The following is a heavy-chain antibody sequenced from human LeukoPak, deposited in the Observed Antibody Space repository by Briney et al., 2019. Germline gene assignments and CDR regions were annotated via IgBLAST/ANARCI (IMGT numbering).Heavy chain of an antibody. CDR1: GFIFDDAV. D-gene: IGHD3-10*01. Sequence: GGSLRLSCAASGFIFDDAVMHWVRQAPGKGLEWVSGVSRKSDYRAYADSVKGRFTISRDNARNSLYLQMNSLRAEDTAVYYCARSRLTMVRGRTDYWGQGTLVTVSS. V-gene: IGHV3-9*01. J-gene: IGHJ4*02. CDR3: ARSRLTMVRGRTDY. CDR2: VSRKSDYR.